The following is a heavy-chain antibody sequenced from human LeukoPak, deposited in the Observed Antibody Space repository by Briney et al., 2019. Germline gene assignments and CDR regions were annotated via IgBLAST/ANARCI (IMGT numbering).Heavy chain of an antibody. Sequence: ASVKVSCKASGYTFTSYYMHWVRQAPGQGLEWMGIINPSGGSTSYAQKFQGRVTMTRDTSTSTVYMEPSSLRSEDTAVYYCAREAWPHYYYYYGMDVWGQGTTVTVSS. CDR3: AREAWPHYYYYYGMDV. V-gene: IGHV1-46*01. CDR2: INPSGGST. CDR1: GYTFTSYY. J-gene: IGHJ6*02.